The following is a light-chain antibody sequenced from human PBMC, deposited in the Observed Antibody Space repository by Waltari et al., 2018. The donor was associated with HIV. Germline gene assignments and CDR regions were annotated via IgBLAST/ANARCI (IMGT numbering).Light chain of an antibody. CDR2: DVT. CDR3: CSYSGSGTLYV. J-gene: IGLJ1*01. Sequence: QSALTQPRSVSGSPGQSVTISCTGTSSDVGGYTFVSWYQHHPGKAPKLVISDVTKRPSGVPYRFSGSKSGNTASLTISWLQAEDEADYYCCSYSGSGTLYVFGTGTEVTVL. CDR1: SSDVGGYTF. V-gene: IGLV2-11*01.